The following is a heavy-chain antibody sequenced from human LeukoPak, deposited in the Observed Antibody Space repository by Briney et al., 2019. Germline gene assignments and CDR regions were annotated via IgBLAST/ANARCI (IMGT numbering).Heavy chain of an antibody. CDR2: INWNSDTK. Sequence: GGSLRLSCVGSGFAFHNYAMHWVRRPPGKGLEWVSAINWNSDTKAYADSVKGRFTISRDRARNSLYLQMASLRPEDTALYYCAKDTGGNGAYFYAMDVWGQGTSVTVSS. CDR3: AKDTGGNGAYFYAMDV. CDR1: GFAFHNYA. D-gene: IGHD4-23*01. J-gene: IGHJ6*02. V-gene: IGHV3-9*01.